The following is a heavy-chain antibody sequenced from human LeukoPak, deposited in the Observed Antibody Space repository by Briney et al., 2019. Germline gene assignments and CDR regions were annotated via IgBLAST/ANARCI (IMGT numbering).Heavy chain of an antibody. V-gene: IGHV3-21*04. CDR2: ISSSSYI. CDR1: GFTFSTYG. J-gene: IGHJ4*02. D-gene: IGHD6-19*01. Sequence: GGSLRLSCAASGFTFSTYGMNWVRQAPGKGLEWVSSISSSSYIYYADSVKGRFTISRDNAKNSLYLQMNSLRAEDTAVYYCARGLVRGLDYWGQGTLVTVSS. CDR3: ARGLVRGLDY.